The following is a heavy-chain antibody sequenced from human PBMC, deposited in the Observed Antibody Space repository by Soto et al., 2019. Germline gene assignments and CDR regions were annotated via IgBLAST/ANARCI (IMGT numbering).Heavy chain of an antibody. D-gene: IGHD2-8*01. J-gene: IGHJ6*02. V-gene: IGHV1-18*01. Sequence: ASVKVSCTASVYSFNSYGISWVREAPGQGLEWMGWISAYNGNTNYAQKLQGRVTMTTDTSTSTAYMELRSLTSDDTAVYYCAKNGQPPYYYYGLDVWGQGTKVTVSS. CDR2: ISAYNGNT. CDR3: AKNGQPPYYYYGLDV. CDR1: VYSFNSYG.